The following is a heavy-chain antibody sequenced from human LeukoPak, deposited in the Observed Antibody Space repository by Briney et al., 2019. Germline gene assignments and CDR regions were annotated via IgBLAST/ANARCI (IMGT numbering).Heavy chain of an antibody. J-gene: IGHJ5*02. CDR2: IYYSGST. CDR3: ARVVDLIDDYGENVGHYHNWFDP. V-gene: IGHV4-61*08. D-gene: IGHD4-17*01. Sequence: PSETLSLTCTVSGGSISSSGHYWGWIRQPPGKGLEWVGYIYYSGSTNYNPSLKSRVTISVDTSKNQFSLKLSSVTAADTAVYYCARVVDLIDDYGENVGHYHNWFDPWGQGTLVTVSS. CDR1: GGSISSSGHY.